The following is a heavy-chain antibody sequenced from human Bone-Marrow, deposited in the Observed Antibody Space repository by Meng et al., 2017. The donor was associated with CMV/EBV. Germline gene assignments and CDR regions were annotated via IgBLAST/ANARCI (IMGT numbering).Heavy chain of an antibody. CDR2: ISSSSSTI. D-gene: IGHD6-13*01. CDR3: ASVAAARDY. J-gene: IGHJ4*02. V-gene: IGHV3-48*04. Sequence: GGSLRLSCAASGFTFSSYSMNWVRQAPGKGLEWVSYISSSSSTIYYADSVKGRFTISRDNAKNSLYLQMNSLRAEDTAVYYCASVAAARDYWGQGTRVTGSS. CDR1: GFTFSSYS.